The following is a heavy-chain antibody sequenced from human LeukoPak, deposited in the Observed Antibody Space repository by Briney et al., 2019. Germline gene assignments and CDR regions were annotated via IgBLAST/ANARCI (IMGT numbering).Heavy chain of an antibody. CDR3: ARSYSSTWDDAFDI. CDR1: GFTVGSNY. D-gene: IGHD6-13*01. CDR2: IYSGGST. J-gene: IGHJ3*02. Sequence: GGSLRLSCAASGFTVGSNYMSWVRQAPGKGLEWVSVIYSGGSTYYADSVKGRFTISRDNSKNTLYLQMNSLRAEDTAVYYCARSYSSTWDDAFDIWGQGTMVTVSS. V-gene: IGHV3-53*01.